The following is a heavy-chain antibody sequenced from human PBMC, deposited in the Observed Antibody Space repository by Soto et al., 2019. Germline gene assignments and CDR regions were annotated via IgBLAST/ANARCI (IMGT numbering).Heavy chain of an antibody. V-gene: IGHV1-18*01. CDR1: GYTFTSYG. CDR3: AREDGSGSYYLPFYYYGMDV. CDR2: ISAYNGNT. J-gene: IGHJ6*02. D-gene: IGHD3-10*01. Sequence: QVQLVQSGAEVKKPGASVKVSCKASGYTFTSYGISWVRQAPGQGLEWMGGISAYNGNTNYAQKLQGRVTMTTDTSTSTAYMELRSLRSDDTAVYYCAREDGSGSYYLPFYYYGMDVWGQGTTVTVSS.